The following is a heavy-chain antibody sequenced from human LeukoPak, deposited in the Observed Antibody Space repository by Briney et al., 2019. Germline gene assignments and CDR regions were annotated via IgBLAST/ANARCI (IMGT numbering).Heavy chain of an antibody. CDR1: GFTFSSYG. Sequence: GGSLRLSCAASGFTFSSYGMHWVRQAPGKGLEWVAFIRYDGSNKYYADSVKGRFTISRDNSKNTLYLQMNSLRAEDTAVYYCAKDRRPRVQNIYAFDYWGQGTLVTVSS. CDR3: AKDRRPRVQNIYAFDY. V-gene: IGHV3-30*02. D-gene: IGHD1-1*01. CDR2: IRYDGSNK. J-gene: IGHJ4*02.